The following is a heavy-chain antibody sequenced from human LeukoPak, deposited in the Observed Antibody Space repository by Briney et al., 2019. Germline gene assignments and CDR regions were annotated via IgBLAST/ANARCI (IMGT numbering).Heavy chain of an antibody. CDR3: AKDVYYDRSGYYFYYYGMDV. J-gene: IGHJ6*02. Sequence: GRSLRLSCVVSGFTFRTYAMHWVRQAPGKGLEWVAVVSYDGSNKYYADSVKGRFTISRDNSKNTLYLQMDSLRAEDTAVYYCAKDVYYDRSGYYFYYYGMDVWGQGTTVTVSS. CDR1: GFTFRTYA. V-gene: IGHV3-30*18. CDR2: VSYDGSNK. D-gene: IGHD3-22*01.